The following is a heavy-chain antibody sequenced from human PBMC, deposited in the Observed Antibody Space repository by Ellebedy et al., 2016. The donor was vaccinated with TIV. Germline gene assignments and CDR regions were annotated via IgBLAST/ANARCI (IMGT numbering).Heavy chain of an antibody. J-gene: IGHJ4*02. V-gene: IGHV4-39*01. Sequence: ESLKISCTVSGGSITSGSYYWAWLRQPPGKGLEWVGNVYFIWSTNYNPSLKSRVTISVDTSKNQFSLKLTSVTAADTAVYYCVRHPTLGTLDYWGQGAQVTVSS. D-gene: IGHD3-16*01. CDR2: VYFIWST. CDR3: VRHPTLGTLDY. CDR1: GGSITSGSYY.